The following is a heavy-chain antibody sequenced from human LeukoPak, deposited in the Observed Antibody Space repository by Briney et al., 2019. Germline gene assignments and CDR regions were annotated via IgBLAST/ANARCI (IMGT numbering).Heavy chain of an antibody. CDR1: GFTFSSYA. D-gene: IGHD6-13*01. CDR3: AKTGYSSSWPLDY. Sequence: GGSLRLSCAASGFTFSSYAMSWVRQAPGKGLEWVSSISGSGGSAYYADSVKGRFTISRDNSKNTLYLQMNSLRAEDTAVYYCAKTGYSSSWPLDYWGQGTLVTVSS. CDR2: ISGSGGSA. V-gene: IGHV3-23*01. J-gene: IGHJ4*02.